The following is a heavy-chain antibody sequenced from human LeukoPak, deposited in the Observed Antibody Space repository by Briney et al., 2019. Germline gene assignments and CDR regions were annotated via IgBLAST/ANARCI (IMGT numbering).Heavy chain of an antibody. Sequence: GSSVKVSCKASGVNFNNYAISWVRQAPGQGPEWMGRIIPIVSITNYTQKFQGRVTITADKSTSTAYMELTSLRSDDTALYYCATDLRFYNSGNYGVIDYWGQGTLVTVSS. J-gene: IGHJ4*02. CDR3: ATDLRFYNSGNYGVIDY. CDR1: GVNFNNYA. D-gene: IGHD3-10*01. CDR2: IIPIVSIT. V-gene: IGHV1-69*04.